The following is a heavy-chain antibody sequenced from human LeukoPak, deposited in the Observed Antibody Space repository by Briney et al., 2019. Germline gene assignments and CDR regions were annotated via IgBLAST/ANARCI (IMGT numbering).Heavy chain of an antibody. Sequence: GGSLRLSCAASGFTFSSYEMNWVRQAPGKGLEWVSYISSSGSTIYYADSVKGRFTISRDNSKNTLYLQMNSLRAEDTAVYYCARNFGGGDSSGPHSWGQGTLVTVSS. CDR1: GFTFSSYE. CDR2: ISSSGSTI. V-gene: IGHV3-48*03. J-gene: IGHJ4*02. D-gene: IGHD3-22*01. CDR3: ARNFGGGDSSGPHS.